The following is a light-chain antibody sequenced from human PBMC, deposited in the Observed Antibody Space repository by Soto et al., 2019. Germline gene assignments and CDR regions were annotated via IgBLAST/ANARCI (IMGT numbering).Light chain of an antibody. CDR1: QSVSRY. CDR3: QQRSNWPPALT. V-gene: IGKV3-11*01. Sequence: EIVLTQSPATLSLSPGERATLSCRASQSVSRYLDWYQQKPGQAPRLLIYDASSRATGIPARFSGSGSGTDFTLTISRLEPEDFAVYSCQQRSNWPPALTFGGGTKVEIK. CDR2: DAS. J-gene: IGKJ4*01.